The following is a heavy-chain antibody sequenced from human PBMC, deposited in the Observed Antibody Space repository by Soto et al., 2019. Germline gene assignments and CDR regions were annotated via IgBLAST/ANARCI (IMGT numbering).Heavy chain of an antibody. CDR2: ISGSGGST. Sequence: PGGSLRLSCAASGFTFSSYAMSWVRQAPGKGLEWVSAISGSGGSTYYADSVKGRFTISRDNSKNTLYLQMNSLRAEDTAVYYCAKDIAAAVAGPSGFDYWGQGTLVTVSS. V-gene: IGHV3-23*01. CDR1: GFTFSSYA. CDR3: AKDIAAAVAGPSGFDY. J-gene: IGHJ4*02. D-gene: IGHD6-19*01.